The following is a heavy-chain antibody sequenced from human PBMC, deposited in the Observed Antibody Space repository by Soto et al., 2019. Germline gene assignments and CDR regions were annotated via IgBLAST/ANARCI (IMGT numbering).Heavy chain of an antibody. CDR3: ARGYVDTAMVGPYFDY. D-gene: IGHD5-18*01. CDR2: IYYSGST. J-gene: IGHJ4*02. Sequence: QVQLQESGPGLVKPSQTLSLTCTVSGGSISSGGYYWSWIRQHPGKGLEWIGYIYYSGSTYYNPSLKSRVTISVDTSKNQFSLKLSSVTAADTAVYYCARGYVDTAMVGPYFDYWGQGTLVTVSS. CDR1: GGSISSGGYY. V-gene: IGHV4-31*03.